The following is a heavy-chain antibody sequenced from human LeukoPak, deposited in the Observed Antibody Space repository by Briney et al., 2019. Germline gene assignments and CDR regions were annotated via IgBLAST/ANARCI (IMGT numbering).Heavy chain of an antibody. D-gene: IGHD7-27*01. CDR2: ISAYNGNT. CDR1: GYSFTSYG. Sequence: ASVKVSCKASGYSFTSYGFNWVRQAPGQGLEWMGWISAYNGNTNYAQKLQGRVTMTTDTSTSTAYMELRSLRSDDTAVYYCARDLGYYMDVWGKGTTVTVSS. J-gene: IGHJ6*03. CDR3: ARDLGYYMDV. V-gene: IGHV1-18*01.